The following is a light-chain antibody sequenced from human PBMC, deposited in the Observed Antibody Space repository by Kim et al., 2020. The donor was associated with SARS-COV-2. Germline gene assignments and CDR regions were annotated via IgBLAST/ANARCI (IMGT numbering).Light chain of an antibody. CDR2: DVS. V-gene: IGLV2-14*01. CDR1: SSDVGGYNY. J-gene: IGLJ2*01. Sequence: QSVLTQPASVSGSPGQSITISCTGTSSDVGGYNYVSWYQQHPGKAPKLMIYDVSKRPSGVSNRFSGSKSGNTASLTISGLQAEDEADYYCSSYTSSSYLVFGGGTQLTVL. CDR3: SSYTSSSYLV.